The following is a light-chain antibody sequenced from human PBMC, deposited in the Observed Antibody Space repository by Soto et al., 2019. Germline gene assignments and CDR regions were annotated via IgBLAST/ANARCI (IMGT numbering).Light chain of an antibody. J-gene: IGLJ1*01. CDR2: EVS. CDR3: SSYTASSNYV. CDR1: TSDVGGYDY. Sequence: QSALTQPASVSGSPGQSITISCTGTTSDVGGYDYVSWYQQHPGNAPKLMIYEVSNRPSGVSNRFSGPKSGNTASLTISGLQAEDEADYYCSSYTASSNYVFGPGTKLTVL. V-gene: IGLV2-14*01.